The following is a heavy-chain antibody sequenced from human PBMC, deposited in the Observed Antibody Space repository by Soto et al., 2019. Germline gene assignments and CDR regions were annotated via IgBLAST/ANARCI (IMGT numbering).Heavy chain of an antibody. CDR2: IYPGDSDT. Sequence: GESLKVSCKGSGYSFTSYWIGWVRQMPWKGLEWMGIIYPGDSDTRYSPSFQGQVTISADKSISTAYLQWSSLKASDTAMYYCARLQSRVYYYYGMDVWGQGTTVTVSS. CDR3: ARLQSRVYYYYGMDV. D-gene: IGHD3-10*01. V-gene: IGHV5-51*01. CDR1: GYSFTSYW. J-gene: IGHJ6*02.